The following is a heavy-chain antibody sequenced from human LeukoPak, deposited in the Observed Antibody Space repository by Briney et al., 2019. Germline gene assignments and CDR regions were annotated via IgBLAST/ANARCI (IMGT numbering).Heavy chain of an antibody. V-gene: IGHV4-59*01. CDR1: GGSISSYY. CDR3: ARESYCSGGSCYMVDAFDI. J-gene: IGHJ3*02. CDR2: IYYSGST. D-gene: IGHD2-15*01. Sequence: PSKTLSLTCTVSGGSISSYYWSWIRQPPGKGLEWIGYIYYSGSTNHNPSLKSRVTISVDTSKNQFSLKLSSVTAADTAVYYCARESYCSGGSCYMVDAFDIWGQGTMVTVSS.